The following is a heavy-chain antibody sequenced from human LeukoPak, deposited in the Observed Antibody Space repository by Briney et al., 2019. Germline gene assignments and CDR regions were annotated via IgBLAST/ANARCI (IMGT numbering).Heavy chain of an antibody. CDR2: INHSGST. J-gene: IGHJ4*02. Sequence: PSETLSLTCAVYGGSFSGYYWSWIRQPPGKGLEWIGEINHSGSTSYNPSLKSRVTISVDTSKNQFSLKLSSVTAADTAVYYCARGNTWFGYYFDYWGQGTLVTVSS. V-gene: IGHV4-34*01. CDR1: GGSFSGYY. CDR3: ARGNTWFGYYFDY. D-gene: IGHD3-10*01.